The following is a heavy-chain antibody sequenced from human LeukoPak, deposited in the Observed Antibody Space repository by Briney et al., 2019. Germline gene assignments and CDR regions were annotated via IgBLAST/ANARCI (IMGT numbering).Heavy chain of an antibody. CDR1: GYTFTSYG. CDR2: ISAYNGNT. Sequence: ASVKVSCKASGYTFTSYGISWVRQAPGRGLEWMGWISAYNGNTNYAQKLQGRVTMTTDTSTSTAYMELRSLRSDDTAVYYCASVAAAGQNWFDPWGQGTLVTVSS. J-gene: IGHJ5*02. CDR3: ASVAAAGQNWFDP. D-gene: IGHD6-13*01. V-gene: IGHV1-18*01.